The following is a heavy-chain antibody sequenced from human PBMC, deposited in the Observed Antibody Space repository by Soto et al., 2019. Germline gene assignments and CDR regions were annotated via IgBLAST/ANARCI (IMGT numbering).Heavy chain of an antibody. D-gene: IGHD3-10*01. CDR1: GYDFTDHY. CDR3: ARAPRGGVIIVITSAQIDY. CDR2: ISPDGGST. V-gene: IGHV1-46*01. Sequence: ASVKVSCKASGYDFTDHYIHWVRQAPGQGLEWMGIISPDGGSTRYSQQFQARITMTRDTSTSTVYMELSSLRSEDTAVYYCARAPRGGVIIVITSAQIDYWGQGTLVTVSS. J-gene: IGHJ4*02.